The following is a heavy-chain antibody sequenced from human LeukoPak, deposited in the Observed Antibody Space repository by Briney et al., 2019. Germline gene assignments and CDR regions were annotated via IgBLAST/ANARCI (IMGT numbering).Heavy chain of an antibody. CDR3: ARDRTTVTPYYYYGMDV. J-gene: IGHJ6*02. V-gene: IGHV4-31*11. Sequence: SETLSLTCAVSGGSISSNNWWGWIRQHPGKGLEWIGYIYYSGSTYYNPSLKSRVTISVDTSKNQFSLKLSSVTAADTAVYYCARDRTTVTPYYYYGMDVWGQGTTVTVSS. CDR1: GGSISSNNW. D-gene: IGHD4-17*01. CDR2: IYYSGST.